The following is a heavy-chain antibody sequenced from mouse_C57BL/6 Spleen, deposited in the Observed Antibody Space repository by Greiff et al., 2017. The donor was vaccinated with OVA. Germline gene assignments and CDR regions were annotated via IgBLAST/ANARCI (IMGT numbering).Heavy chain of an antibody. CDR2: ISDGGSYT. Sequence: EVKLVESGGGLVKPGGSLKLSCAASGFTFSSYAMSWVRQTPEKRLEWVATISDGGSYTYYPDNVKGRFTISRDNAKNNLYLQMSHLKSEDTAMYYCARETAQATFFDYWGQGTTLTVSS. J-gene: IGHJ2*01. CDR1: GFTFSSYA. CDR3: ARETAQATFFDY. D-gene: IGHD3-2*02. V-gene: IGHV5-4*01.